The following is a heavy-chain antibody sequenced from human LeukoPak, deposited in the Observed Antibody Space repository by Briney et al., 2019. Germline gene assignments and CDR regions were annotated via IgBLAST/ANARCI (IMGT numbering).Heavy chain of an antibody. CDR1: GGSISSYY. V-gene: IGHV4-59*01. CDR2: IYYSGST. CDR3: ARLRAHYYYYYMDV. J-gene: IGHJ6*03. Sequence: SGTLSLTCTVSGGSISSYYWSWIRQPPGKGLEWIGYIYYSGSTNYNPSLKSRVTISVDTSKNQFSLKLSSVTAADTAVYYCARLRAHYYYYYMDVWGKGTTVTISS.